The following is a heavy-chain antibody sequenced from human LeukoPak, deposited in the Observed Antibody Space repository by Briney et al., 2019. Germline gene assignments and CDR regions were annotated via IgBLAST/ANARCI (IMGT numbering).Heavy chain of an antibody. J-gene: IGHJ6*02. CDR3: ARARSFYYGMDV. CDR1: GGTFSSYA. Sequence: SVKVSCKASGGTFSSYAISWVRQAPGQGLEWMGGIIPIFGTANYAQKFQGRVTITADESTSTAYMELSSLRSEDTAVYYCARARSFYYGMDVWGQGTTVTVSS. CDR2: IIPIFGTA. V-gene: IGHV1-69*13.